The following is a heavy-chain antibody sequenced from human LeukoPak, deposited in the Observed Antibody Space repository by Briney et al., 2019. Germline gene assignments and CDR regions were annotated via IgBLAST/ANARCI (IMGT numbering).Heavy chain of an antibody. J-gene: IGHJ5*02. V-gene: IGHV4-59*01. CDR1: GGSISSYY. CDR3: ARDRVDFWSGYPEGFDP. Sequence: SETLSLTCTVSGGSISSYYWSWIRQPPGKGLEWIGYIYYSGSTNYSPSLKSRVTISVDTSKNQFSLKLSSVTAADTAVYYCARDRVDFWSGYPEGFDPWGQGTLVTVSS. D-gene: IGHD3-3*01. CDR2: IYYSGST.